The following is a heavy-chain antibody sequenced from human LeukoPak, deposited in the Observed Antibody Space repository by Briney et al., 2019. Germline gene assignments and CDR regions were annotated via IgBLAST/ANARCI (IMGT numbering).Heavy chain of an antibody. V-gene: IGHV4-39*07. CDR3: AREGRDYYGSGSYSFDY. D-gene: IGHD3-10*01. J-gene: IGHJ4*02. CDR1: GGSISSSSYY. Sequence: SETLSLTCTVSGGSISSSSYYWGWIRQPPGKGLEWIGSIYYSGSTYYNPSLKSRATISVDTSKNQFSLKLSSVTAADTAVYYCAREGRDYYGSGSYSFDYWGQGTLVTVSS. CDR2: IYYSGST.